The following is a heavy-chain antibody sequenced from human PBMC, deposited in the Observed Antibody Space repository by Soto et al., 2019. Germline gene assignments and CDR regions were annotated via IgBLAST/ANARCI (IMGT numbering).Heavy chain of an antibody. D-gene: IGHD6-6*01. CDR1: GFTFSSYS. V-gene: IGHV3-21*01. Sequence: PGGSLRLSCAASGFTFSSYSMNWVRQAPGKGLEWVSSISSSSSYIYYADSVKGRFTISRDNAKNSLYLQMNSLRAEDTAVYYCARELRPYSSSYFDYWGQGTLVTVSS. CDR2: ISSSSSYI. J-gene: IGHJ4*02. CDR3: ARELRPYSSSYFDY.